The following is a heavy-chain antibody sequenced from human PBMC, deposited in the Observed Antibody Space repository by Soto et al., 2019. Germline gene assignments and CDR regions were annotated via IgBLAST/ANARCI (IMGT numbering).Heavy chain of an antibody. CDR1: EFTFSTYW. Sequence: EVQLVESGGGLLEPGGSLRLSCVLSEFTFSTYWMSWVRQAPGKGLEWVANIEQDGGKKNYLESVRGRFTTSRDNAKKSLYVEMNSLRAEDTAVYYCAGGSGWESESWGQGTLVTVSS. J-gene: IGHJ4*02. CDR3: AGGSGWESES. V-gene: IGHV3-7*05. CDR2: IEQDGGKK. D-gene: IGHD6-19*01.